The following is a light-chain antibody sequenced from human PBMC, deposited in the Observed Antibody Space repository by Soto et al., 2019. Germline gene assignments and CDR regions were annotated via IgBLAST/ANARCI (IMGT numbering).Light chain of an antibody. CDR1: QSVSNTY. Sequence: EIVFTQSPGTLSLSPPERATLSCGASQSVSNTYLAWYQQRPGQAPRLLIYTASSRATGIPDRFSGSGSGTDFTLTISRLEPEDFAVYYCQQYGSSPITFGQGTRLEIK. V-gene: IGKV3-20*01. CDR2: TAS. CDR3: QQYGSSPIT. J-gene: IGKJ5*01.